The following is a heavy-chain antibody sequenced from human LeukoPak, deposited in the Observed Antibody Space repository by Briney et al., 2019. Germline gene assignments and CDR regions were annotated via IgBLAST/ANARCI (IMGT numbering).Heavy chain of an antibody. CDR2: IYYSGST. J-gene: IGHJ6*03. D-gene: IGHD6-13*01. CDR1: GGSISSYY. V-gene: IGHV4-59*01. Sequence: PSETLYLTCTVSGGSISSYYWSWIRQPPGKGLEWIGYIYYSGSTNYNPSLKSRVTISVDTSKNQFSLKLSSVTAADTAVYYCARERRSSWYYYYYMDVWGKGTTVTVSS. CDR3: ARERRSSWYYYYYMDV.